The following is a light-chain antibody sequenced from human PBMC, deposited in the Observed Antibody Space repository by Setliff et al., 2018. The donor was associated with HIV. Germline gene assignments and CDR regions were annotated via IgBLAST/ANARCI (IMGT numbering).Light chain of an antibody. CDR2: EVS. J-gene: IGLJ1*01. V-gene: IGLV2-14*01. Sequence: QSVLTQPASVSGSPGQSITIPCTGTSSDVGGYKYVSWYQHHPGKAPKLMVYEVSNRPSGVSNRFSGSKSGSTASLTISGLQAEDEADYYCSSYTGSYTYVFGTGTKVTVL. CDR3: SSYTGSYTYV. CDR1: SSDVGGYKY.